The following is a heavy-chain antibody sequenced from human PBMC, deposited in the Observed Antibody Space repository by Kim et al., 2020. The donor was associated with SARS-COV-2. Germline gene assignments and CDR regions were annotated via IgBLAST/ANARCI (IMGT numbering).Heavy chain of an antibody. J-gene: IGHJ3*02. D-gene: IGHD3-3*01. CDR3: ARLVRGGVVTWGVAKRPQNAFDI. CDR2: IDPSDSYT. Sequence: GESLKISCKGSGYSFTSYWISWVRQMPGKGLEWMGRIDPSDSYTNYSPSFQGHVTISADKSISTAYLQWSSLKASDTAMYYCARLVRGGVVTWGVAKRPQNAFDIWGQGTMVTVSS. CDR1: GYSFTSYW. V-gene: IGHV5-10-1*01.